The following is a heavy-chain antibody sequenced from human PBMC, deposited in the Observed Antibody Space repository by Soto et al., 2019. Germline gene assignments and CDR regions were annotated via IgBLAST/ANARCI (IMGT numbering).Heavy chain of an antibody. Sequence: GGSLRLSCAVSGVTFSSYWMHWVRQAPGKGLVWVSRINSDGSSTSYADSVKGRFTISRDNAKNTLYLQMNSLRAEDTAVYYCARGGIAAAGISDYWGRGTLVTVSS. CDR2: INSDGSST. CDR1: GVTFSSYW. V-gene: IGHV3-74*01. D-gene: IGHD6-13*01. CDR3: ARGGIAAAGISDY. J-gene: IGHJ4*02.